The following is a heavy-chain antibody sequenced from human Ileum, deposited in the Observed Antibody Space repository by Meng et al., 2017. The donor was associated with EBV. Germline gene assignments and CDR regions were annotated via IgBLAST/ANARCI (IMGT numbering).Heavy chain of an antibody. J-gene: IGHJ5*02. CDR2: IYYSGRT. CDR3: ARPIAAAGWFDP. D-gene: IGHD6-13*01. V-gene: IGHV4-39*01. Sequence: LPPQESGPGLVKPSETLSLTCTVDGGPINSSSYYWGWIRQPPGKGLEWIGSIYYSGRTYYNPSLKSRVTISVDTSKNQFSLKLSSVTAADTAVYYCARPIAAAGWFDPWGQGTLVTVSS. CDR1: GGPINSSSYY.